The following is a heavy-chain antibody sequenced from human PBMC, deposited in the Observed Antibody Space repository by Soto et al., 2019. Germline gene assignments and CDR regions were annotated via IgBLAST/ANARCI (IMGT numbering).Heavy chain of an antibody. Sequence: ASVKVSCKASGYTFTSYAMHWVRQAPGQRLEWMGWINAGNGNTKYSQKFQGRVTITRDTSASTAYMELSSLRSEDTAVYYCARDRSSGWQFDYWGQGTLVTVSS. CDR2: INAGNGNT. D-gene: IGHD6-19*01. CDR3: ARDRSSGWQFDY. CDR1: GYTFTSYA. J-gene: IGHJ4*02. V-gene: IGHV1-3*01.